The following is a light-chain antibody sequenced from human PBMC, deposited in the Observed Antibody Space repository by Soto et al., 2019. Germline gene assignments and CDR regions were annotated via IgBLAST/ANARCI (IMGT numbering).Light chain of an antibody. J-gene: IGKJ5*01. Sequence: DIQLTQSPSFLSASVGDRVTITCRASQDINTYLAWYQQKPGKAPKLLIFAASTLQNGVPSRFSGSGSGTEFTVTITSLEPEDFATYYCQQRKSYPITFGQGTRLEIK. V-gene: IGKV1-9*01. CDR2: AAS. CDR3: QQRKSYPIT. CDR1: QDINTY.